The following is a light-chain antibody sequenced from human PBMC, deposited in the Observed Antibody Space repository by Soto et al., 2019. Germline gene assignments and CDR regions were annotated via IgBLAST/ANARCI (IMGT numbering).Light chain of an antibody. V-gene: IGKV1-39*01. J-gene: IGKJ5*01. Sequence: DIQMTQSPSSLSASVGDRVTITCRASQGISGYLNWYQQKPGKAPKLLIYAASRLQSGVPSSFSGGGSGTEFTLTISSLQPEDFATYYCQQSYTTPITFGQGTRLEIK. CDR2: AAS. CDR3: QQSYTTPIT. CDR1: QGISGY.